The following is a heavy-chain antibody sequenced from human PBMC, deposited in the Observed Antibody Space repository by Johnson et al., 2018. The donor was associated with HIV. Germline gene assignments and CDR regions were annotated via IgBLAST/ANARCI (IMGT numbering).Heavy chain of an antibody. Sequence: QVQLVESGGGLVQPGGSLRLSCTASGFTFSNYAMHWVRQAPGKGLEYVSAISSNGGSTYYANSVKGRFTISRDNSKNTLYLQMNSLRAEDTAVYYCARQIAVAARGAFDIWGQGTMVTVSS. CDR3: ARQIAVAARGAFDI. CDR1: GFTFSNYA. CDR2: ISSNGGST. J-gene: IGHJ3*02. D-gene: IGHD6-19*01. V-gene: IGHV3-64*04.